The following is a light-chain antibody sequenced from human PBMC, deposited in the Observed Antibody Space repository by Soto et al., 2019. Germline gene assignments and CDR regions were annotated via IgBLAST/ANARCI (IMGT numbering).Light chain of an antibody. Sequence: DIQMTQSPSSLSASVGDRVTITCRASQDISNYLAWYQQKPGKAPTLLIYAASTLQSGVPSRFSGSGFGTDFTLTISSLQAEDFASYYCQQLRSYPSTFGGGTKVEIK. CDR3: QQLRSYPST. V-gene: IGKV1-16*01. CDR1: QDISNY. CDR2: AAS. J-gene: IGKJ4*01.